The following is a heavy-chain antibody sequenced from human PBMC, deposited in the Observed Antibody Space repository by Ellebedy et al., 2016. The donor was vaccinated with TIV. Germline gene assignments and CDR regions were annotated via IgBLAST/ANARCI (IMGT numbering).Heavy chain of an antibody. D-gene: IGHD4-11*01. J-gene: IGHJ3*01. CDR2: VYSGGST. Sequence: GESLKIYCAASGFSVSTNRMGWVRQAPGKGLEWVSVVYSGGSTYYADSVKGRFTISRDNSKNTLYLQMHSLRAEDTAVYYCVRDGRTWDYNNSEDAFDCWGQGTMVTVSS. CDR1: GFSVSTNR. CDR3: VRDGRTWDYNNSEDAFDC. V-gene: IGHV3-66*02.